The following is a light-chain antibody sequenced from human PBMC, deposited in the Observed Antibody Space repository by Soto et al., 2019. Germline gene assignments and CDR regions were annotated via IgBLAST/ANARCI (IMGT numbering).Light chain of an antibody. J-gene: IGLJ2*01. CDR2: QDK. CDR1: RLGDKN. V-gene: IGLV3-1*01. Sequence: SYELTQPPSVSVSPGQTVSIPCSGDRLGDKNACWFQQKPGQSPLLVIYQDKERPSGIPARFSGSNSGNTVTLTISETQAMDEADYYCQAWDSSSPHVVFGGGTQLTVL. CDR3: QAWDSSSPHVV.